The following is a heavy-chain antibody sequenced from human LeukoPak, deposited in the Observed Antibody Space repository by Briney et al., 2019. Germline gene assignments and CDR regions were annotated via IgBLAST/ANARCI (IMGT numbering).Heavy chain of an antibody. Sequence: GASVKVSCKASGYTFTSYDINWVRQATGQGLEWMGWMNPNSGNTGYAQKFQGRVTITGNTSISTAYMELSSLRSEDTAVYYCARASVLEWSLYYYYYYMDVWGKGTTVTVSS. D-gene: IGHD3-3*01. V-gene: IGHV1-8*03. CDR3: ARASVLEWSLYYYYYYMDV. J-gene: IGHJ6*03. CDR1: GYTFTSYD. CDR2: MNPNSGNT.